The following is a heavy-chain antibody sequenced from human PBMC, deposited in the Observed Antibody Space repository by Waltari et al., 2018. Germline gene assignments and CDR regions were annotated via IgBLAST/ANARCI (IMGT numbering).Heavy chain of an antibody. D-gene: IGHD6-19*01. V-gene: IGHV4-39*07. Sequence: QLQLQESGPGLVKPSETLSLTCTVSGGSISSSSYYWGWIRQPPGKGLEWIGSIYYSGSTYYNPSHKSRVTISVDTSKNQFSLKLSSVTAADTAVYYCARVFVAGTGYFDYWGQGTLVTVSS. J-gene: IGHJ4*02. CDR3: ARVFVAGTGYFDY. CDR1: GGSISSSSYY. CDR2: IYYSGST.